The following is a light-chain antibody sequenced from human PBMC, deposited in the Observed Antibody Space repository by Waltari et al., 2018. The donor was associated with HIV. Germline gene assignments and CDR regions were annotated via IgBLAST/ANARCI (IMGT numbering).Light chain of an antibody. CDR3: SSNTSRSTRG. CDR2: DVS. J-gene: IGLJ2*01. CDR1: SSDVGGYNY. Sequence: QSALTQPASVSGSPGQSITISCTGTSSDVGGYNYVSWYQQHPGKAPKLMIYDVSNRPPGVSTRFSGSSAGNTASRTSSGLRDRDGAFYYGSSNTSRSTRGFGGGTKLTVL. V-gene: IGLV2-14*01.